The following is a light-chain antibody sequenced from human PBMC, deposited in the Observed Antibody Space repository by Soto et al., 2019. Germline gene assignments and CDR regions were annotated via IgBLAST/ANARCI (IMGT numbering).Light chain of an antibody. J-gene: IGLJ1*01. Sequence: QSALTQPASVSGSPGQSIAISCTGTSSDVGGYNYVSWYQQHPGKAPKVMIYDVSNRPSGVSDRFSGSKSGNTASLTISGLQADDEADYYCSSYTSGSLYVFGTGTKLTVL. CDR1: SSDVGGYNY. V-gene: IGLV2-14*01. CDR2: DVS. CDR3: SSYTSGSLYV.